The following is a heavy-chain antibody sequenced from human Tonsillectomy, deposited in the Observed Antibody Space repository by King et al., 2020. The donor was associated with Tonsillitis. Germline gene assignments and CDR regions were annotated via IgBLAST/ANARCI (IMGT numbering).Heavy chain of an antibody. CDR2: IKSKTDGGTT. J-gene: IGHJ4*02. CDR3: TTARPQGYLIDY. D-gene: IGHD5-18*01. Sequence: QLVQSGGGLVKPGGSLRLSCAVSGFTFSNGWMSWVRQAPGKGLEWVGRIKSKTDGGTTDYAAPVKGRFTISRDDSKDTLYLQMNSLKTEDTAVYYCTTARPQGYLIDYWGQGTLVTVSS. CDR1: GFTFSNGW. V-gene: IGHV3-15*01.